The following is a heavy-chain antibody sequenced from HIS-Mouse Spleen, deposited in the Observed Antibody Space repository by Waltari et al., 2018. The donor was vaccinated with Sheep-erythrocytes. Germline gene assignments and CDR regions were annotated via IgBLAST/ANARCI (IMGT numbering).Heavy chain of an antibody. CDR1: GFSLSNARMG. CDR2: IFSNEEK. D-gene: IGHD6-13*01. CDR3: ARITVDQLVDYYYYYGMDV. J-gene: IGHJ6*02. Sequence: QVTLKESGPVLVKPTETLPLTCTVSGFSLSNARMGVTWIRQPPGKALEWHAHIFSNEEKSYSTSLKSRLTISKDTSKSQVVLTMTNMDPVDTATYYCARITVDQLVDYYYYYGMDVWGQGTTVTVYS. V-gene: IGHV2-26*01.